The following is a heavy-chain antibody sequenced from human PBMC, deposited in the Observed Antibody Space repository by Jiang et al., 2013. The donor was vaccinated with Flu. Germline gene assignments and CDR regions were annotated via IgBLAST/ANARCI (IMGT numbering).Heavy chain of an antibody. D-gene: IGHD3-10*01. CDR3: ARLYYGSGTFDY. CDR2: IYYSGST. J-gene: IGHJ4*02. Sequence: GSGLVKPSETLSLTCTVSGGSITSSSFYWAWVRQPPGKGLEWIGKIYYSGSTNHNPSLKSRVTISVDTSKNQFSLKMSSVTAADTAVYYCARLYYGSGTFDYWGQGTLVTVSS. CDR1: GGSITSSSFY. V-gene: IGHV4-39*07.